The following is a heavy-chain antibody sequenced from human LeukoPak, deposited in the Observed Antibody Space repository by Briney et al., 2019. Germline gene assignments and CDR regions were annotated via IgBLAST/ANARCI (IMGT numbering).Heavy chain of an antibody. J-gene: IGHJ6*03. V-gene: IGHV4-4*07. CDR2: IYTTGST. CDR1: GGSIRSYY. Sequence: SETLSLTCTVSGGSIRSYYWNWIRQPAGKGLEWIGRIYTTGSTNYNPSLKSRVTISVDTSKNQFSLKLSSVTAADTAVYYCARHGNLVVPANYYYMDVWGKGTTVTVSS. D-gene: IGHD2-2*01. CDR3: ARHGNLVVPANYYYMDV.